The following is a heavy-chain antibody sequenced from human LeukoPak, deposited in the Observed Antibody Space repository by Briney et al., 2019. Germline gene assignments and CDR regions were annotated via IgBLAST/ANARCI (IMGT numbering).Heavy chain of an antibody. CDR3: ARVYYGSGSYQGGFDY. J-gene: IGHJ4*02. V-gene: IGHV1-69*02. Sequence: ASVKVSCKASGGTFSSYTISWVRQAPGQGLEWTGRIIPILGIANYAQKFQGRVTITADKSTSTAYMELSSLRSEDTAVYYCARVYYGSGSYQGGFDYWGQGTLVTVSS. CDR1: GGTFSSYT. D-gene: IGHD3-10*01. CDR2: IIPILGIA.